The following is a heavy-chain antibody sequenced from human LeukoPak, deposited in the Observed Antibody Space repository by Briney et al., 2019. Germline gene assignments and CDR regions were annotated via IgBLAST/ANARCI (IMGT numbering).Heavy chain of an antibody. CDR1: GFTFSSCA. CDR2: ISGSGGST. CDR3: ARESTSWYFDL. J-gene: IGHJ2*01. V-gene: IGHV3-23*01. Sequence: GGSLRLSCAASGFTFSSCAMTWVRQAPGKGLEWVSSISGSGGSTYYADSVKGRFTISRENSKNTLYLQMNSLRAEDTAVYYCARESTSWYFDLWGRGTLVTVSS. D-gene: IGHD2-2*01.